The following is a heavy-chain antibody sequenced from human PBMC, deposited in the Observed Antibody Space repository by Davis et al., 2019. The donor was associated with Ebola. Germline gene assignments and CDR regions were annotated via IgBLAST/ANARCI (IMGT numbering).Heavy chain of an antibody. Sequence: GGSLRPSCKDPGNSFTSHWIGGVRQMPGKGLEWMGIIYTGDSDTRYSPSFRGQVTISADKSTKTAFLVWTGLKASDTAMYYCASLRRTITGMDDAFDIWGQGTMVTVSS. V-gene: IGHV5-51*01. CDR3: ASLRRTITGMDDAFDI. J-gene: IGHJ3*02. D-gene: IGHD2-8*02. CDR2: IYTGDSDT. CDR1: GNSFTSHW.